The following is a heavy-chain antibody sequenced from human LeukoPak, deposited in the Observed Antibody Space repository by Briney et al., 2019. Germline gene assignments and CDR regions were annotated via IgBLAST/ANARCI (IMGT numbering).Heavy chain of an antibody. CDR3: ARVTDMYFFDY. CDR1: GGTFSSYA. CDR2: IIPIFGTA. J-gene: IGHJ4*02. V-gene: IGHV1-69*05. Sequence: ASVKVSCKASGGTFSSYAISWVRQAHGQGLEWMGGIIPIFGTANYAQKFQGRVTITTDESTSTAYMELSSLRSEDTAVYYCARVTDMYFFDYWGQGTLVTVSS.